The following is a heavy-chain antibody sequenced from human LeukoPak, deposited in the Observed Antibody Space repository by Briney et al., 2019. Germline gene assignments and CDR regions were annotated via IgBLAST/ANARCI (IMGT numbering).Heavy chain of an antibody. J-gene: IGHJ3*02. V-gene: IGHV3-48*03. D-gene: IGHD5-24*01. Sequence: GGSLRLSCAASGFSFSSYEMHWVRQAPGKGLDWVSYISSSGSTIYYADSVKGRFTISRDNAKNSLYLQMNSLRAEDTAVYYCGREGYNHHVIDIWGQGTMVTVSS. CDR1: GFSFSSYE. CDR2: ISSSGSTI. CDR3: GREGYNHHVIDI.